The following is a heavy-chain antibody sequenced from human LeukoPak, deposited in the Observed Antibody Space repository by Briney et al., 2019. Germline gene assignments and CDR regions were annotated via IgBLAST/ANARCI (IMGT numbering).Heavy chain of an antibody. V-gene: IGHV4-59*02. CDR2: VYYTGST. CDR3: ARERCGDTTCYFDY. CDR1: GGSVGDYC. J-gene: IGHJ4*02. D-gene: IGHD2-21*01. Sequence: SETLSLTCSVSGGSVGDYCWSWVRQPPGKGLEWIGYVYYTGSTNYNPSLKSRVTISVDTSKNQFSLELSSVTAADTAVYYCARERCGDTTCYFDYWGQGTLVTVSS.